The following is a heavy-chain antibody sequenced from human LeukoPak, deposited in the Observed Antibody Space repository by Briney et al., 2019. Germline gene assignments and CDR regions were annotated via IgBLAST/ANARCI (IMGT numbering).Heavy chain of an antibody. CDR1: GDSISSYNYF. CDR3: ARASSGYYWDFDY. D-gene: IGHD3-22*01. Sequence: SETLSRTCTVSGDSISSYNYFWGWIRQPPGKGLEWVGSIYYRGNTYYNPSLKSRVTLSADTSKNQFSLKVTSVTAADTAVYYCARASSGYYWDFDYWGQGALVTVSS. J-gene: IGHJ4*02. V-gene: IGHV4-39*01. CDR2: IYYRGNT.